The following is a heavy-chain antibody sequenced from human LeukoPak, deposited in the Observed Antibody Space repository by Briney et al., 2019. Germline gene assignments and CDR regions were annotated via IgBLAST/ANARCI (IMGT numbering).Heavy chain of an antibody. CDR1: GDSISSSSSY. Sequence: PSETLSLTCTVSGDSISSSSSYWGWIRQPPGEGLEWIGSIYYSGSTYYNPSLKSRVTISVDTSKNQFSLKLGSVTAADTAVYYCARVYRYCSGGSCPLAYYYYYYMDVWGKGTTVTVSS. D-gene: IGHD2-15*01. V-gene: IGHV4-39*07. CDR3: ARVYRYCSGGSCPLAYYYYYYMDV. J-gene: IGHJ6*03. CDR2: IYYSGST.